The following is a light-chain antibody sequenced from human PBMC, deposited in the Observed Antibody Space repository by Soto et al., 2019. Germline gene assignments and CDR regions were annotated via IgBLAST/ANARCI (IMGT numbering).Light chain of an antibody. J-gene: IGLJ1*01. CDR1: SGDIGGYNY. Sequence: QSALTQPASVSGSRGQSITISCTGTSGDIGGYNYVSWYQQHPGKAPKLLISEVTNRPSGVSNRFSGSKSGNTASLTISGLLAEDEADYYCTSYTSENTYVFGTGTKVTVL. CDR3: TSYTSENTYV. V-gene: IGLV2-14*01. CDR2: EVT.